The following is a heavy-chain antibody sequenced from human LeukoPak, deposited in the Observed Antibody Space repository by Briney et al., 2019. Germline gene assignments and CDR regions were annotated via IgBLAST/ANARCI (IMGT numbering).Heavy chain of an antibody. CDR2: ISYDGSSK. J-gene: IGHJ4*02. CDR1: GFTFSSRA. Sequence: PGGSLRLSCAASGFTFSSRAMYWVRQAPGRGLEWVAVISYDGSSKYYGDSVKGRFTISRDISKNTLYLQMDSLRADDTAVYYCAIDPQQLVLSNYCGYWGQGTLVTVAS. V-gene: IGHV3-30*03. D-gene: IGHD6-13*01. CDR3: AIDPQQLVLSNYCGY.